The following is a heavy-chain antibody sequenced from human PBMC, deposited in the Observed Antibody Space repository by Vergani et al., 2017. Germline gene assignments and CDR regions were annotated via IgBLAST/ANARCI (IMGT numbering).Heavy chain of an antibody. CDR1: GFTFDDYA. V-gene: IGHV3-43*02. CDR3: AKDARIQLWYYFDY. Sequence: EVQLVESGGGVVQPGGSLRLSCAASGFTFDDYAMHWVRQAPGKGLEWVSIISGDGGSTYYADSVKGRFTISRDNSKNSLYLQMNSLRTEDTALYYCAKDARIQLWYYFDYWGQGTLVTVSS. J-gene: IGHJ4*02. D-gene: IGHD5-18*01. CDR2: ISGDGGST.